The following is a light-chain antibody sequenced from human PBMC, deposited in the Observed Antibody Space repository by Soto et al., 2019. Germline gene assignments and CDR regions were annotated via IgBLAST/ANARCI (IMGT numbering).Light chain of an antibody. Sequence: QSDLTQPPSASGTPVQRGTISCSGSSSNIGSNTVNWYQQLPGTAPKLLIYSNNQRPSGVPDRFSGSKSGTSASLAISGLQSEDEADYYCAAWDDSLNVLYVFGTGTKVTVL. V-gene: IGLV1-44*01. CDR1: SSNIGSNT. CDR2: SNN. J-gene: IGLJ1*01. CDR3: AAWDDSLNVLYV.